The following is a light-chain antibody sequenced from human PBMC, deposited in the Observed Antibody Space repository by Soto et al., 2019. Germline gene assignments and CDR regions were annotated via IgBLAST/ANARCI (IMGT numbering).Light chain of an antibody. Sequence: QSALTQPASVSGSPGQSITISCTGTINDVGGYDFVSWYQHHPGKAPKLMIFEVSNRPSGVSNRFSGSKSGNTASLTISGLQDEDEADYYCTSYTTTSPYVFGTGTRSPS. CDR1: INDVGGYDF. CDR2: EVS. CDR3: TSYTTTSPYV. J-gene: IGLJ1*01. V-gene: IGLV2-14*01.